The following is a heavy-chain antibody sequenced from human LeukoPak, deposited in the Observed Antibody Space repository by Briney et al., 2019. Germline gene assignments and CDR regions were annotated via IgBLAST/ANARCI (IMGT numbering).Heavy chain of an antibody. CDR1: GGSISSSSYY. CDR3: ASPGYYDFWSGYYVEGYYFDY. V-gene: IGHV4-39*01. D-gene: IGHD3-3*01. J-gene: IGHJ4*02. Sequence: SETLSLTCTVSGGSISSSSYYWGWIRQPPGKGLEWIGSIYYSGSTYYNPSLKSRVTISVGTSKNQFSLKLSSVTAADTAVYYCASPGYYDFWSGYYVEGYYFDYWGQRTLVTVSS. CDR2: IYYSGST.